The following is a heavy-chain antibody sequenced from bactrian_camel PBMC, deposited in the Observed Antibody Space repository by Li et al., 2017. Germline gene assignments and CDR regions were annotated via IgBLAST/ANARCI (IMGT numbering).Heavy chain of an antibody. J-gene: IGHJ4*01. Sequence: HVQLVESGGGSVRAGTSLTLTCVTSGYTDDGHCMGWFRQVPGKQREKVALIGSDRATHYSQSVKGRFTISQDNASKTVVLQMNSLKPEDTAMYYCGVYDAYGGRCSFREDFYDYWGPGTQVTVS. CDR3: GVYDAYGGRCSFREDFYDY. V-gene: IGHV3S53*01. CDR1: GYTDDGHC. D-gene: IGHD6*01. CDR2: IGSDRAT.